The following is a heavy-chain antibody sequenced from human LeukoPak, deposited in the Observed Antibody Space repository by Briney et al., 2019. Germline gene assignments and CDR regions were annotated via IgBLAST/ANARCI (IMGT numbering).Heavy chain of an antibody. D-gene: IGHD6-19*01. V-gene: IGHV5-51*01. J-gene: IGHJ3*02. CDR2: IYPGDSDP. CDR1: GYSFTNYW. Sequence: GESLKIPWKVSGYSFTNYWLGRVRQLPGKGLEWVGVIYPGDSDPRYSPSLQGQVTMSADRSITTAYLQWNSLKTSDTATYYCASRSPMAGDAFDIWGQGTMVTV. CDR3: ASRSPMAGDAFDI.